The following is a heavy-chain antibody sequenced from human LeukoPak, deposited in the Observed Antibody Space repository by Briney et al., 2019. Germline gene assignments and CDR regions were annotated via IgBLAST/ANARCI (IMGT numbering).Heavy chain of an antibody. D-gene: IGHD1-1*01. V-gene: IGHV3-23*01. Sequence: QPGGSLRLSCAASGFTFTRCTMSWVRQAPGKGLEWVSHIRGSGENTYYADSVKGRFTISRDNSKNTLYLQMSSLRAEDTAVYYCAKGGSYRVQAYFDYWGQGALVTVSS. CDR2: IRGSGENT. J-gene: IGHJ4*02. CDR1: GFTFTRCT. CDR3: AKGGSYRVQAYFDY.